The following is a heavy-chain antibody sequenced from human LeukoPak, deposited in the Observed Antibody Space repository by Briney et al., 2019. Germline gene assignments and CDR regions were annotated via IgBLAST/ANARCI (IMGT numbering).Heavy chain of an antibody. CDR3: ARDLRVSGQLVPRDWFDP. J-gene: IGHJ5*02. D-gene: IGHD6-13*01. V-gene: IGHV4-34*01. CDR2: INHSGST. Sequence: SETLSLTCAVYGGSFSGYYWSWIRQPPGKGLEWIGEINHSGSTNYNPSLKSRVTISVDTSKNQFSLKLSSVTAADTAVYYCARDLRVSGQLVPRDWFDPWGQGTLVTVSS. CDR1: GGSFSGYY.